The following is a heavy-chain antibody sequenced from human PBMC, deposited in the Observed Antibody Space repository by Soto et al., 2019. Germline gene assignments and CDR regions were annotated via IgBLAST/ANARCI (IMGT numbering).Heavy chain of an antibody. CDR2: IYYSVST. Sequence: TVSYGNIGSYCWRRILKTPRKGLEWIWYIYYSVSTNYNPSLKSRVTISVDTSKNQFSLKLSSVTAADTVLFYCAREMVRALYFLEFWGQGSPVTGSS. CDR1: YGNIGSYC. D-gene: IGHD3-10*01. CDR3: AREMVRALYFLEF. J-gene: IGHJ4*02. V-gene: IGHV4-59*01.